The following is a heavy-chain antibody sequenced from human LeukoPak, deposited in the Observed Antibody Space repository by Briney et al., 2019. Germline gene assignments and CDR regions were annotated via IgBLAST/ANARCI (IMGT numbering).Heavy chain of an antibody. CDR1: GFIFDDYA. D-gene: IGHD5-24*01. CDR2: IVGDGGAT. CDR3: VKGRWLTDLFDF. Sequence: PGGSLRLSCTASGFIFDDYAMHWVRQPPGKGLEWVSLIVGDGGATYYADSVKGRFAISRDNSKNSLFLQMNSLRPEDTAFYYCVKGRWLTDLFDFWGQGTLVTVSS. J-gene: IGHJ4*02. V-gene: IGHV3-43*02.